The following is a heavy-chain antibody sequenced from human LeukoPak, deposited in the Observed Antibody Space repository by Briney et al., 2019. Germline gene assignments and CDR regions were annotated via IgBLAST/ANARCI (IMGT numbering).Heavy chain of an antibody. CDR2: TYYRSKWYN. Sequence: SQTLSLTCAISGDSVSSNSAAWNWIRQSPSRGLEWLGRTYYRSKWYNDYAVSVKSRITINPDTSKNRFSLQLSSVTPEDTAVYYCARVSYSSSWSLGYWGQGTLVTVSS. CDR1: GDSVSSNSAA. D-gene: IGHD6-13*01. V-gene: IGHV6-1*01. J-gene: IGHJ4*02. CDR3: ARVSYSSSWSLGY.